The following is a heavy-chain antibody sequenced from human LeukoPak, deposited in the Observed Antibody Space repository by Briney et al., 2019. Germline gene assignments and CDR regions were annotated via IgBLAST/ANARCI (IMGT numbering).Heavy chain of an antibody. CDR2: ITGSGENT. CDR3: AKGRTYHYFMDV. V-gene: IGHV3-23*01. CDR1: GFTFSLYA. Sequence: GGSLRLSCAASGFTFSLYAMTWVRQAPGKGLEWVSTITGSGENTFSAESVKGRFTISRDNSEYTLYLQMNSLRAEDAAVYYCAKGRTYHYFMDVWGQGTTVTVSS. J-gene: IGHJ6*03.